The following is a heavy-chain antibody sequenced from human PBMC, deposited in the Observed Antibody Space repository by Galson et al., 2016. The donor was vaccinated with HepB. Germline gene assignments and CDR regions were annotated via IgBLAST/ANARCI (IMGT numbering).Heavy chain of an antibody. V-gene: IGHV3-9*01. CDR3: AKGRRVTRSITGWAWHLDL. J-gene: IGHJ2*01. CDR1: GFPFEDYA. CDR2: LDWNSGGI. D-gene: IGHD4-17*01. Sequence: SLRLSCAASGFPFEDYAMHWVRQVPGKGLEWVSGLDWNSGGIGYADSVKGRFIISRDNAKNSLYLQMNSLRAEDTALYYCAKGRRVTRSITGWAWHLDLWGRGTLVSVSS.